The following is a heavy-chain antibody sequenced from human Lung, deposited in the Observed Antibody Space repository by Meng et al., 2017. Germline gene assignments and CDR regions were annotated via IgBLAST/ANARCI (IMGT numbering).Heavy chain of an antibody. V-gene: IGHV3-20*04. CDR1: GFTFDSSH. J-gene: IGHJ4*02. D-gene: IGHD6-13*01. Sequence: VRLGGSGGGVVRPGGSLRLSCAASGFTFDSSHMDWVRQVPGRGLEWVSDITWNGGVKRYADSVRGRFTISRDNAKNSLYLQMNSLTAEDTALYYCARASAGTNFDYWGQGTLVTVSS. CDR3: ARASAGTNFDY. CDR2: ITWNGGVK.